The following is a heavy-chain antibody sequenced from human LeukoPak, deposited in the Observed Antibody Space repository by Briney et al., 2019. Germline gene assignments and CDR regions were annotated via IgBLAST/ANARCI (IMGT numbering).Heavy chain of an antibody. J-gene: IGHJ4*02. CDR1: GFTFSDYY. D-gene: IGHD5-18*01. CDR3: ARGGNSYGYGN. V-gene: IGHV3-11*04. Sequence: GGSLRLSCAASGFTFSDYYMNWIRQAPGKGLEWVSYISSSGSSIDYADSVKGRFIISRDNAKNSLYLQMNSLRVEDTAVYYCARGGNSYGYGNWGQGTLVTVSS. CDR2: ISSSGSSI.